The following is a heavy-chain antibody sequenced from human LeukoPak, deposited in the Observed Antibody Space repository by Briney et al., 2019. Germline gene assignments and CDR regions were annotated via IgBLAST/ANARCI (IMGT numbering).Heavy chain of an antibody. J-gene: IGHJ5*02. CDR1: GFTFSSYG. V-gene: IGHV3-33*01. CDR3: ARGVPAAISWFDP. D-gene: IGHD2-2*02. CDR2: IWYDASNK. Sequence: GGSLRLSCAASGFTFSSYGMHWVRQAPGKGLEWVAVIWYDASNKYYADSVKGRFTISRDNSKNTLYLQMNSLRAEDTAVYYCARGVPAAISWFDPWGQGTLVTVSS.